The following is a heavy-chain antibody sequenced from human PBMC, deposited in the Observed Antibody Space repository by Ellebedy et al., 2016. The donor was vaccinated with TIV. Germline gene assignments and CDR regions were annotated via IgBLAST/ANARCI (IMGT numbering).Heavy chain of an antibody. CDR1: GYSFTNYW. Sequence: GESLKISCKGSGYSFTNYWITWVRQMPGKGLEWMGRVDPSDSYSSYSPSFEGHVTYSADKSISTAYLQWSSLKASDTAMYYCAIALSGDSNHYYFDYWGQGTLVTVSS. D-gene: IGHD2-15*01. CDR2: VDPSDSYS. J-gene: IGHJ4*02. V-gene: IGHV5-10-1*01. CDR3: AIALSGDSNHYYFDY.